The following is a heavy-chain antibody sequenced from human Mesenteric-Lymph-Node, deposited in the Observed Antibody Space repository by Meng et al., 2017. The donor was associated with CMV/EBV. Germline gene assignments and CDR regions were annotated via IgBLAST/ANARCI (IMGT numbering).Heavy chain of an antibody. CDR2: IRYDGSNK. CDR3: AKDQLRFRA. Sequence: GESLKISCAASGFTFSSYGMHWVRQAPGKGLEWVAFIRYDGSNKYYVDSVKGRFTISRDNSKNTLYLQMNSLRAEDTAVYYCAKDQLRFRAWGQGTLVTVSS. CDR1: GFTFSSYG. J-gene: IGHJ5*02. V-gene: IGHV3-30*02. D-gene: IGHD3-3*01.